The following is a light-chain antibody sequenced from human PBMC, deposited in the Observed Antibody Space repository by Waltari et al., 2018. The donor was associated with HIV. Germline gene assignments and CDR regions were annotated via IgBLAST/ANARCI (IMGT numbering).Light chain of an antibody. J-gene: IGLJ2*01. V-gene: IGLV6-57*01. CDR3: QSYDSSKHVVV. CDR1: SGSIASNY. Sequence: NFMLTQPHSVSESPGKTVTISCTRSSGSIASNYVQWYQQRPGSSPTTVIYEDNQRPSGVPARFSGSIDSSSNSASLTISGLKTEDEADYYCQSYDSSKHVVVFGGGTKLTVL. CDR2: EDN.